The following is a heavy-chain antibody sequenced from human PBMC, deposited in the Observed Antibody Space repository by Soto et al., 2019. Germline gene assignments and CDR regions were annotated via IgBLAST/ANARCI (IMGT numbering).Heavy chain of an antibody. V-gene: IGHV3-21*01. Sequence: EVQLVESGGGLVKPGGSLRLSCAGSGFTFSIYTFHWVRQAPGKGLEWVSSITSSSTYIYYADSVKGRFTISSDNAKSSVALQLNSLRGEDTAVYYCARDNSGGLHDAFDIWGQGTMVSVS. CDR2: ITSSSTYI. J-gene: IGHJ3*02. CDR1: GFTFSIYT. CDR3: ARDNSGGLHDAFDI. D-gene: IGHD1-26*01.